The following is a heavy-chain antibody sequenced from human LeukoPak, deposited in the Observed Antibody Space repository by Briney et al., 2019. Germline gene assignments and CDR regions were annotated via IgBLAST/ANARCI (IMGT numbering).Heavy chain of an antibody. J-gene: IGHJ4*02. V-gene: IGHV4-4*07. CDR3: ARGPTTVTRAFDY. CDR1: GGSISVYY. CDR2: IYTSGST. D-gene: IGHD4-17*01. Sequence: SETLSLTCTVSGGSISVYYWSWIRQPAGKGLEYTGRIYTSGSTNYNPSLKSRVTMSVDTSKNQFSLKLSSVTAADTAVYYCARGPTTVTRAFDYWGQGTLVTVSS.